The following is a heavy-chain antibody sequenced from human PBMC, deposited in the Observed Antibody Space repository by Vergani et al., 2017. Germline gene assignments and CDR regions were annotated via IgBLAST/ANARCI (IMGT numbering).Heavy chain of an antibody. CDR2: IYYSGST. V-gene: IGHV4-59*12. Sequence: QVQLQESGPGLVKPSETLSLTCTVSGGSISSYYWSWIRQPPGKGLEWIGYIYYSGSTNYNPSLKSRVTISVDTSKNQFSLKLSSVTAADTAVYYCARGSPYYYDSSGADAFDIWGQGTMVTVSS. CDR3: ARGSPYYYDSSGADAFDI. J-gene: IGHJ3*02. CDR1: GGSISSYY. D-gene: IGHD3-22*01.